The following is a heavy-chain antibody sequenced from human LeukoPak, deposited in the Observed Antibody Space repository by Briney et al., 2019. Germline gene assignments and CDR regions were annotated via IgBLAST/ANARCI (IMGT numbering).Heavy chain of an antibody. CDR2: ISYDGTDA. V-gene: IGHV3-30-3*01. Sequence: GRSLRLSCGASGFTLSTNAMHWVRQAPGKGLEWVAVISYDGTDAYYADSVKGRFTISRDTSKNSLYLQMNSLRAEDTAVFHCARIRGGPIDYWGQGTLVTVSS. CDR3: ARIRGGPIDY. CDR1: GFTLSTNA. D-gene: IGHD3-16*01. J-gene: IGHJ4*02.